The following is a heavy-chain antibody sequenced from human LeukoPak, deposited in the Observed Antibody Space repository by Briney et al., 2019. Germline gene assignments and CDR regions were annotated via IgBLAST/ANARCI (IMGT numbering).Heavy chain of an antibody. CDR1: GGSISSGSYY. J-gene: IGHJ6*03. D-gene: IGHD6-6*01. Sequence: SQTLSLTCTVSGGSISSGSYYWSWIRQPAGKGLEWIGRIYTSGSTNYNPSLKSRVTISVDTSKNQFSLKLSSVTAADTAVYYCARVASSSLPPYYYYYYMDVWGKGTTVTVSS. CDR2: IYTSGST. V-gene: IGHV4-61*02. CDR3: ARVASSSLPPYYYYYYMDV.